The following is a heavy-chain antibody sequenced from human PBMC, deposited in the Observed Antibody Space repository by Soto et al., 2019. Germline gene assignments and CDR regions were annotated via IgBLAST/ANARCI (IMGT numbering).Heavy chain of an antibody. CDR1: GGSISSYY. Sequence: SETLSLTCTVSGGSISSYYWSWIRQPPGKGLEWIGYIYYSGSTNYNPSLKSRVTISVDTSKNQFSLKLSSVTAADTAVYYCARSCGYSSSWLDYWGQGTLVTVSS. D-gene: IGHD6-13*01. V-gene: IGHV4-59*08. J-gene: IGHJ4*02. CDR3: ARSCGYSSSWLDY. CDR2: IYYSGST.